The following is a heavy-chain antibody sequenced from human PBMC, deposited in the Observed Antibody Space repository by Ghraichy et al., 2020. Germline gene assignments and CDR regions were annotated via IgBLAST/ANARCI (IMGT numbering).Heavy chain of an antibody. CDR3: ARDDCGGDCYPPEYFQH. J-gene: IGHJ1*01. Sequence: ASVKVSCKASGYTFTGYYMHWVRQAPGQGLEWMGWINPNSGGTNYAQKFQGRVTMTRDTSISTAYMELNRLRSDDTAVYYCARDDCGGDCYPPEYFQHWGQGTLVTVSS. D-gene: IGHD2-21*02. V-gene: IGHV1-2*02. CDR1: GYTFTGYY. CDR2: INPNSGGT.